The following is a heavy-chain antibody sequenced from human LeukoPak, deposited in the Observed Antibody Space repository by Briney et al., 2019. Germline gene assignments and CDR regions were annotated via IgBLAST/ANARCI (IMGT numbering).Heavy chain of an antibody. V-gene: IGHV1-69*05. CDR2: IVPIFGTA. Sequence: SVNVSCKASGGTFSSYAISWVRQAPGQGLEWMGGIVPIFGTANYAQKFQGRVTITTDESTSTAYMELSSLRSEDTAVYYCATEQGDKFDYWGQGTLVTVSS. CDR3: ATEQGDKFDY. J-gene: IGHJ4*02. D-gene: IGHD3-16*01. CDR1: GGTFSSYA.